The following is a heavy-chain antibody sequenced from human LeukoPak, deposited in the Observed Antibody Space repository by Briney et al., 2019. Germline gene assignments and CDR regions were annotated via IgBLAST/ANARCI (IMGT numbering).Heavy chain of an antibody. CDR3: AIQDYDILTGYYNDAFDI. CDR2: MNPNSGNT. J-gene: IGHJ3*02. CDR1: GYTFTSYD. V-gene: IGHV1-8*01. Sequence: AASVKVSCKASGYTFTSYDINWVRQATGQGLEWMGWMNPNSGNTGYAQKFQGRVTMTRNTSISTAYMELSSLRSEDTAVYYRAIQDYDILTGYYNDAFDIWGQGTMVTVSS. D-gene: IGHD3-9*01.